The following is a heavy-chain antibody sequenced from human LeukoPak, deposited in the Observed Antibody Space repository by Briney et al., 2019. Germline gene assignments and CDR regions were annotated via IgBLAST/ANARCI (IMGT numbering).Heavy chain of an antibody. V-gene: IGHV1-24*01. Sequence: GASVKVSCKVSGSILTEISIFWVRQAPGKGLEWMGGFNPEDGEEIYTQKFEGRVTMSEDTSTDTAYMELTSLTSEDTAVYYYVTGDGYRKAHDSWGQGTLVTVSS. J-gene: IGHJ4*02. CDR3: VTGDGYRKAHDS. CDR1: GSILTEIS. D-gene: IGHD5-18*01. CDR2: FNPEDGEE.